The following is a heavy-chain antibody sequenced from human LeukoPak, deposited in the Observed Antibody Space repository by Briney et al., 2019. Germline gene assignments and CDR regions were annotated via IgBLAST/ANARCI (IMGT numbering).Heavy chain of an antibody. D-gene: IGHD3-22*01. CDR1: GFTFSSYW. CDR3: ARYSSGYYSDYFDY. Sequence: GGSLRLSCAASGFTFSSYWMHWVRQAPGKGLEWVSSISSSSSYIYYADSVKGRFTISRDNAKNSLYLQMNSLRAEDTAVYYCARYSSGYYSDYFDYWGQGTLVTVSS. J-gene: IGHJ4*02. CDR2: ISSSSSYI. V-gene: IGHV3-21*01.